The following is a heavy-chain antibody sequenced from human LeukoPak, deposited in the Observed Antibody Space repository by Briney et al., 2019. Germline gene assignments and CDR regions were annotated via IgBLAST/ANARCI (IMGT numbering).Heavy chain of an antibody. CDR2: ISAYSGNT. J-gene: IGHJ6*03. CDR3: ARATNDYRLEGNYYYYYYMDV. D-gene: IGHD2-8*01. Sequence: ASVNVSCKASGYTFSNFGITWVRQAPGQGLEWMGWISAYSGNTNYAQKLHGRVTMTTDTSTSTAYMELSSLRSEDTAVYYCARATNDYRLEGNYYYYYYMDVWGKGTTVTVSS. V-gene: IGHV1-18*04. CDR1: GYTFSNFG.